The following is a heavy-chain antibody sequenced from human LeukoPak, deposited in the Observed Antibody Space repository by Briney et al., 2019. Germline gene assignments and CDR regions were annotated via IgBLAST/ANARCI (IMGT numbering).Heavy chain of an antibody. J-gene: IGHJ4*02. CDR3: ARVLRYSYGSYFDY. D-gene: IGHD5-18*01. Sequence: SVKVSCKASGGTFSSYTISWVRQAPGQGLEWMGRIIPILGIANYAQKFQGRVTITADKSTSTAYMELSSLRSEDTAVYYCARVLRYSYGSYFDYWGQGTLVTVSS. CDR1: GGTFSSYT. CDR2: IIPILGIA. V-gene: IGHV1-69*02.